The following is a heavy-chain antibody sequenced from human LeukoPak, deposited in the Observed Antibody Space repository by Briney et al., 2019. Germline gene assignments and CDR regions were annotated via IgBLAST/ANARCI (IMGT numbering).Heavy chain of an antibody. Sequence: GGSLRLFCTASGFNFSIYSMSWVRQAPGKGLEWVGAISGRGGKRYYADSVESRFTIPRDNSKTTLSFPMNTVRAEHTAFYYCAKGLRPYFTSDAFDLWGQGTLVTVSS. CDR2: ISGRGGKR. V-gene: IGHV3-23*01. CDR3: AKGLRPYFTSDAFDL. CDR1: GFNFSIYS. D-gene: IGHD3-10*01. J-gene: IGHJ3*01.